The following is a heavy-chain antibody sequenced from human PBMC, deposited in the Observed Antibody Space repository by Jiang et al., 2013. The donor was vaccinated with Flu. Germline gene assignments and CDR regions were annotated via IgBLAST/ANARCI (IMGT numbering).Heavy chain of an antibody. CDR2: ISWNSGTR. Sequence: VQLVESGGGLVQPGRSLRLSCAASGFTFDDYAMHWVRQAPGKGLEWVSGISWNSGTRGYADSVKGRFTISRDNAKNSLYLQMNSLRAEDTALYYCARARGEWELLPFFDYWGQGTLVTVSS. D-gene: IGHD1-26*01. J-gene: IGHJ4*02. CDR1: GFTFDDYA. CDR3: ARARGEWELLPFFDY. V-gene: IGHV3-9*01.